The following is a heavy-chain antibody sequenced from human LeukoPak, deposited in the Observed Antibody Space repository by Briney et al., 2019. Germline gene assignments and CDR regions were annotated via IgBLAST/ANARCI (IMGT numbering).Heavy chain of an antibody. Sequence: PSETLSLTCTVSGRSISSYYWSWIQKPPGKGQEWIGYIYYSGDTNYNPSLKCRVTISVDTSKNQFSLKLNSATAADTAVYYCASGTYYYFDFWGQGALVNVSS. CDR3: ASGTYYYFDF. CDR1: GRSISSYY. D-gene: IGHD6-13*01. V-gene: IGHV4-59*01. CDR2: IYYSGDT. J-gene: IGHJ4*02.